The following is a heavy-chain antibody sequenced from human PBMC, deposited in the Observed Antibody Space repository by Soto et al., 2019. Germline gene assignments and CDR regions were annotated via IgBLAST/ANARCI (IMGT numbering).Heavy chain of an antibody. D-gene: IGHD2-15*01. J-gene: IGHJ4*02. CDR1: GGSLSTNP. CDR2: TGSGTGPG. Sequence: QVQLVQSGTEVKKPGSSVKVSCKASGGSLSTNPISWVRQAPGQGLEWMGGTGSGTGPGNHAQKFQGRLTVTADKSTSTVYMELTNLSTEVTAVYYCAMRHSGGFCRFFDSWGQGTLVNVSS. V-gene: IGHV1-69*06. CDR3: AMRHSGGFCRFFDS.